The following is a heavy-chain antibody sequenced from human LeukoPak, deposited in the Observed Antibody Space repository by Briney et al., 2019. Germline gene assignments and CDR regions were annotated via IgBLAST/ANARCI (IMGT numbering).Heavy chain of an antibody. D-gene: IGHD6-13*01. Sequence: GESLKISCKASGYRFSNYWIGWVRQMPGKGLEWMGIISPGDSDTRYIPSFQGQVIISADKSISTAYLQWSSLKASDTAFYYCAITATATRVNLDYWGQGTLVTVSS. V-gene: IGHV5-51*01. CDR2: ISPGDSDT. CDR3: AITATATRVNLDY. CDR1: GYRFSNYW. J-gene: IGHJ4*02.